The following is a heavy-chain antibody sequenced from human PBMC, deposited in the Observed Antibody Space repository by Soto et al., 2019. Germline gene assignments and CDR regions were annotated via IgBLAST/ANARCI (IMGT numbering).Heavy chain of an antibody. V-gene: IGHV3-30-3*01. J-gene: IGHJ4*02. CDR2: ISYDGSNK. D-gene: IGHD6-19*01. Sequence: GSLRLSCAASGFTFSSYAMHWVRQAPGKGLEWVAVISYDGSNKYYADSVKGRFTISRDNSKNTLYLQMNSLRAEDTAVYYCARDTDSSGWPLDYWGQGTLVTVSS. CDR1: GFTFSSYA. CDR3: ARDTDSSGWPLDY.